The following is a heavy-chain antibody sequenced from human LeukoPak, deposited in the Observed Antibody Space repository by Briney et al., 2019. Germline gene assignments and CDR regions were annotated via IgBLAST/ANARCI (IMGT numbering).Heavy chain of an antibody. CDR3: ARDLSASIAVAGNNWFDP. CDR2: IYYSGST. Sequence: SETLSLTCTVSGGSISSYYWSWIRQPPGKGLEWIGYIYYSGSTNYNSSLKSRVTISVDTSKNQFSLKLSSVTAADTAVYYCARDLSASIAVAGNNWFDPWGQGTTVTVSS. V-gene: IGHV4-59*01. CDR1: GGSISSYY. J-gene: IGHJ5*01. D-gene: IGHD6-19*01.